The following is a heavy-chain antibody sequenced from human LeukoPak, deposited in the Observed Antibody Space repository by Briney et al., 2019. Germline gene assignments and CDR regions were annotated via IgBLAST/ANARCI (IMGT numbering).Heavy chain of an antibody. CDR2: ISGSGGST. D-gene: IGHD3-22*01. V-gene: IGHV3-23*01. J-gene: IGHJ4*02. CDR1: GFTFSSYA. Sequence: GASLRLSCAASGFTFSSYAMSWVRQAPGKGLEWVSGISGSGGSTYYADSVKGRFTISRDNSKNTLYLQMNSLRAEDTAMYYCAKGLGSSGYYYSPFDSWGQGTLVTVSS. CDR3: AKGLGSSGYYYSPFDS.